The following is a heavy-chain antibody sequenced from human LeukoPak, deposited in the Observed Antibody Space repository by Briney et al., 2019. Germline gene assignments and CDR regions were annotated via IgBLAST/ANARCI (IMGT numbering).Heavy chain of an antibody. CDR2: ISNNDVT. D-gene: IGHD1-1*01. V-gene: IGHV3-53*01. CDR3: ASSVTTVGAYDY. J-gene: IGHJ4*02. Sequence: GGSLRLSCPASGITASNFYMMWVRQAPGKGLEWVSYISNNDVTKYADSVRGRLTISRDNSKNILYLQMNSLRVEDTAMYWCASSVTTVGAYDYWGQGAPVTVSS. CDR1: GITASNFY.